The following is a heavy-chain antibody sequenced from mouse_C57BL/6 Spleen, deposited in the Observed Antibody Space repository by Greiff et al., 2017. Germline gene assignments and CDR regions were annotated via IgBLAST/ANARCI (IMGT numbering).Heavy chain of an antibody. J-gene: IGHJ1*03. V-gene: IGHV1-42*01. D-gene: IGHD2-1*01. CDR3: APDYGNYDWYFDV. CDR1: GYSFTGYY. Sequence: VQLQQSGPELVKPGASVKISCKASGYSFTGYYMNWVKQSPEKSLEWIGEINPSTGGTTYNQKFKAKATLTVDKSSSTAYMQLKSLTSEDSAVYYCAPDYGNYDWYFDVWGTGTTVTVSS. CDR2: INPSTGGT.